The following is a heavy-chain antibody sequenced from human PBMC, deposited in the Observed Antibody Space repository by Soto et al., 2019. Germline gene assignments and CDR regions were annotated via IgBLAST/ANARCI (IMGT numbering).Heavy chain of an antibody. V-gene: IGHV3-30*18. CDR1: EFTFSNYG. Sequence: QVQLVESGGGVVQPGRSLRLSCVASEFTFSNYGMHWVRQGLGKGLEWVAVISYDGSDKYYADSVKGRFTISRDNSKNALNLQMYSLRAEDTGVYYCAKDVKKEDLDYHLDYWGQGTLVTVSS. CDR2: ISYDGSDK. D-gene: IGHD4-17*01. CDR3: AKDVKKEDLDYHLDY. J-gene: IGHJ4*02.